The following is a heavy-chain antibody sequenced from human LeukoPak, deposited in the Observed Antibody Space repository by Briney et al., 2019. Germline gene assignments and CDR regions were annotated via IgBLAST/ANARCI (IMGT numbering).Heavy chain of an antibody. CDR2: IYYSGST. CDR3: ARAYYDILTGYPTVFDY. V-gene: IGHV4-39*01. J-gene: IGHJ4*02. CDR1: GGSISSSSYY. Sequence: RTSETLSLTCTVSGGSISSSSYYWDWIRQPPGKGLEWIGSIYYSGSTYYNPSLKSRVTISVDTSKNQFSLKLSSVTAADTAVYYCARAYYDILTGYPTVFDYWGQGTLVTVSS. D-gene: IGHD3-9*01.